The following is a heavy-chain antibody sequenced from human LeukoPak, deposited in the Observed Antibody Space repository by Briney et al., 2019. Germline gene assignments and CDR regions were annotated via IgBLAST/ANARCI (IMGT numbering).Heavy chain of an antibody. CDR1: GGSISSYY. CDR2: IYYTGNT. CDR3: ARKGNPPYFDY. V-gene: IGHV4-59*12. Sequence: SETLSLTCTVSGGSISSYYWSWIRQPPGKGLEWIGYIYYTGNTNYNPSLKSRVTISLDTSKNQFSLKLSSVTAADTAVYYCARKGNPPYFDYWGQGTLVTVSS. J-gene: IGHJ4*02.